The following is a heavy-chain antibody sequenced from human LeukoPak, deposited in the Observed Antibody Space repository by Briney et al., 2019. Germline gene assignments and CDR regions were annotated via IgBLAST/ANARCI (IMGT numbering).Heavy chain of an antibody. CDR3: ARDQYELQIHQPRGHFYYGMDV. Sequence: ASVKVSCKASGYTFTNYGISWVRQAPGQGLEWMGWISGYNANTKYAQKLQGRVTMATDTATSTAYMELRSLRSDDTAVYYCARDQYELQIHQPRGHFYYGMDVWGQGTTVTVSS. V-gene: IGHV1-18*01. D-gene: IGHD2-2*01. J-gene: IGHJ6*02. CDR1: GYTFTNYG. CDR2: ISGYNANT.